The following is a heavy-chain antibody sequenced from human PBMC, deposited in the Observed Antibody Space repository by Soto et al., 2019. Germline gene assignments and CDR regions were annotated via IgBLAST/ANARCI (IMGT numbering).Heavy chain of an antibody. CDR3: ARHSDYVF. CDR2: IYYSGST. Sequence: PSETLSLTCTVSGGSISSSSYYWGWIRQPPGKVLEWIVSIYYSGSTYYNASLKSRVAISVDTSNTQFSLKLSSVTSADTAVYYWARHSDYVFWGQGTMVTVSS. V-gene: IGHV4-39*01. CDR1: GGSISSSSYY. J-gene: IGHJ4*02. D-gene: IGHD6-25*01.